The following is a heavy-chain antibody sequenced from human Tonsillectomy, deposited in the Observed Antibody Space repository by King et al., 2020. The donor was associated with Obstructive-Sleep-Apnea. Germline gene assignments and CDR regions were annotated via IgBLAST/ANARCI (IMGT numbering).Heavy chain of an antibody. Sequence: VQLVESGGGVVQPGRSLRLSCAASGFTFSSYGMHWVRQAPGKGLEWVAVMWYDGSHKYQGDSVEGRFTISRDNSKNTLYLQMNSLRAEDTAVYYCARDGSDYDILTGYSNLRGGMDVWGQGTTVTVSS. CDR1: GFTFSSYG. D-gene: IGHD3-9*01. J-gene: IGHJ6*02. CDR2: MWYDGSHK. CDR3: ARDGSDYDILTGYSNLRGGMDV. V-gene: IGHV3-33*01.